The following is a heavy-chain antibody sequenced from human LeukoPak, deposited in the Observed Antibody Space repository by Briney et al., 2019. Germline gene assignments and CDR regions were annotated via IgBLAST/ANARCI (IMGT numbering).Heavy chain of an antibody. CDR2: ISGSGAYT. J-gene: IGHJ4*02. V-gene: IGHV3-23*01. Sequence: GGSLRLSCAAPGSTFSSYAMAWVRQAPGKGLEWVSAISGSGAYTYYADSVKGRFAISRDSSKNMLYLQMNSLRAEDTAIYYCAKDIGPDYGDYLDYWGQGTLVTVSS. D-gene: IGHD4-17*01. CDR1: GSTFSSYA. CDR3: AKDIGPDYGDYLDY.